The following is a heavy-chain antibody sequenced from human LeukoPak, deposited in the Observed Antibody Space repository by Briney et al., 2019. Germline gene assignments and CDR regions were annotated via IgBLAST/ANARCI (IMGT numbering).Heavy chain of an antibody. CDR2: IHSDGRST. V-gene: IGHV3-74*01. D-gene: IGHD2-21*02. CDR1: GFTFSSYW. J-gene: IGHJ4*02. CDR3: ARVPCGGDCPDLLDY. Sequence: GGSLRLSCAASGFTFSSYWMHWVRQVPGKGLEWVSRIHSDGRSTIYADSVKGRFTISRDDAKNSLYLQMNSLRAEDTAVYYCARVPCGGDCPDLLDYWGQGTLVTVSS.